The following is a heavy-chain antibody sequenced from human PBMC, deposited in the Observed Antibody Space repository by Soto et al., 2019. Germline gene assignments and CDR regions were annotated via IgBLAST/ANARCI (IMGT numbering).Heavy chain of an antibody. V-gene: IGHV2-5*02. CDR3: AHIGISTWFTY. D-gene: IGHD3-10*01. Sequence: QITLKESGPTLVKPTQTLTLTCTFSGFSLSTRGVGVGWIRQPPGKALEWLALIYWDDDKRYSPSLRSRLTITNDTSKNQVVLTLTNMDPVDTATFYCAHIGISTWFTYWGQGTLVTVSS. CDR2: IYWDDDK. J-gene: IGHJ4*02. CDR1: GFSLSTRGVG.